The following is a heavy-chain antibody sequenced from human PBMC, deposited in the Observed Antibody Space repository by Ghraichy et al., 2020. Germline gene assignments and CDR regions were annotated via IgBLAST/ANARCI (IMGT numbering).Heavy chain of an antibody. CDR3: ARRIALGGSSSWRVGGTFVV. V-gene: IGHV4-59*08. D-gene: IGHD3-16*01. J-gene: IGHJ3*01. Sequence: SETLSLTCTVSGGSISSSYWNWIRQPPGKGLEWIGNIYYSGNTNYNSSLRSRVTISVDRSKNQFSLKLSSVTAADTAVYYCARRIALGGSSSWRVGGTFVVWGRGTMVADSS. CDR2: IYYSGNT. CDR1: GGSISSSY.